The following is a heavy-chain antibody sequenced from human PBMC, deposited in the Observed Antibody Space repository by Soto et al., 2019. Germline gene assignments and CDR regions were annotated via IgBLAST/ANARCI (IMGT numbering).Heavy chain of an antibody. CDR1: GYTFTSYG. V-gene: IGHV1-18*04. CDR2: ISAYNGNT. Sequence: ASVKVSCKASGYTFTSYGISCVRQAPGQGLEWMGWISAYNGNTNYAQKLQGRVTMTTDTSTSTAYMELRSLRSDDTAVYYCARDRGIYDYVWGSYRYHDAFDIWGQGTMVTV. CDR3: ARDRGIYDYVWGSYRYHDAFDI. J-gene: IGHJ3*02. D-gene: IGHD3-16*02.